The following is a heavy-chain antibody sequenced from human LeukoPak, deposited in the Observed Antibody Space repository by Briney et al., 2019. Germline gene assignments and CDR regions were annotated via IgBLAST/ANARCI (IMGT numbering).Heavy chain of an antibody. CDR1: GYTFTIYY. Sequence: ASVKVSFKASGYTFTIYYMHWVRQAPGQGREGVGIINPSGGSTSYTQKFQGRVTMTRDTSISTAYMDLSRLRSDDTAVYYCARAGVWDYSDSSGYHNAAFDIWGQGTMVTVSS. V-gene: IGHV1-46*01. D-gene: IGHD3-22*01. CDR3: ARAGVWDYSDSSGYHNAAFDI. J-gene: IGHJ3*02. CDR2: INPSGGST.